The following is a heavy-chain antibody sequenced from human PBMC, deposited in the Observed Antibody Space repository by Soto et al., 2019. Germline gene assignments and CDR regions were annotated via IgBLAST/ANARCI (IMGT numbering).Heavy chain of an antibody. D-gene: IGHD6-6*01. CDR1: GFTFSSYG. Sequence: PGGSLRLSCAASGFTFSSYGMHWVRQAPGKGLEWVAVISYDGSNKYYADSVKGRFTISRDNSKNTLYLQMNSLRAEDTAVYYCAKGSGSSSCMDVWGQGTTVTVSS. CDR2: ISYDGSNK. J-gene: IGHJ6*02. V-gene: IGHV3-30*18. CDR3: AKGSGSSSCMDV.